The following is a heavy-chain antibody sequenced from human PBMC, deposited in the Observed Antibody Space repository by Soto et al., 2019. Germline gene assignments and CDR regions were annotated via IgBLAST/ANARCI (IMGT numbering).Heavy chain of an antibody. J-gene: IGHJ6*02. CDR2: ISARGGST. CDR1: GFTFSSYT. D-gene: IGHD2-2*01. V-gene: IGHV3-23*01. Sequence: EVQLLESGGGLGQGGGSLRLSCAASGFTFSSYTMNWVRQAPGKGLDWVSLISARGGSTYYADSVKGRFTISRDNYKNTLYLQMNSLRAEDTGVYYCARDPPNDKTQLDYGMDVWGQGTAVTVSS. CDR3: ARDPPNDKTQLDYGMDV.